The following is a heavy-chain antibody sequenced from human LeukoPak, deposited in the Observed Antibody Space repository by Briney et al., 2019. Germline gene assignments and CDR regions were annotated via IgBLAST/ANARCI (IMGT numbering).Heavy chain of an antibody. CDR3: ARHSGSGSLSRPFDP. D-gene: IGHD3-10*01. V-gene: IGHV4-39*01. Sequence: SETLSLTRSVSRASVTSGGFYWGSLRQPPGKGPEWIATVYYTGSTYYNPSLKSRVTISIDTSKNQFSLRLTSVTATDTAIYQCARHSGSGSLSRPFDPWGEGTLVTVSS. CDR1: RASVTSGGFY. J-gene: IGHJ5*02. CDR2: VYYTGST.